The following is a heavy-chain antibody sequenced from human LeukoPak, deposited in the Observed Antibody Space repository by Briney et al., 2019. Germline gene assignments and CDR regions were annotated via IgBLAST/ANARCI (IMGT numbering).Heavy chain of an antibody. CDR3: ARHDYGDNDAFDI. CDR1: GYTFTGYY. CDR2: IIPIFGTA. J-gene: IGHJ3*02. Sequence: GASVKVSCTASGYTFTGYYMHWVRQAPGQGLEWMGGIIPIFGTANYAQKFQGRVTITADESTSTAYMELSSLRSEDTAVYYCARHDYGDNDAFDIWGQGTMVTVSS. V-gene: IGHV1-69*13. D-gene: IGHD4-17*01.